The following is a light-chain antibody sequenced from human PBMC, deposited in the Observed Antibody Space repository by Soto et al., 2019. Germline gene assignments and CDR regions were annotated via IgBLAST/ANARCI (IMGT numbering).Light chain of an antibody. V-gene: IGLV2-23*01. CDR1: SSDVGSYNL. CDR2: EGS. CDR3: CSYAGSSTLD. J-gene: IGLJ1*01. Sequence: QSALTQPASVSGSPRQSITISCTGTSSDVGSYNLVSWYQQHPGKAPKLMIYEGSKRPSGVSNRFSGSKSGNTASLTISGLQAEDEADYYCCSYAGSSTLDFGTGTKVTVL.